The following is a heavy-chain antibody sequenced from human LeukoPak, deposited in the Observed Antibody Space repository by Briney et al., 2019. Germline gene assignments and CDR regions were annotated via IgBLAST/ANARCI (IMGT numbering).Heavy chain of an antibody. CDR1: GFTFTSYA. CDR3: AKGGYSYGLDS. J-gene: IGHJ4*02. Sequence: GGSLRLSCAASGFTFTSYAMSWIRQAPGKGLEWVAAINGGGENTYYADSVKGRFTISRDNSKNTLYLQMNSLRVEDTAMYYCAKGGYSYGLDSWGQGTLVTVSS. CDR2: INGGGENT. D-gene: IGHD5-18*01. V-gene: IGHV3-23*01.